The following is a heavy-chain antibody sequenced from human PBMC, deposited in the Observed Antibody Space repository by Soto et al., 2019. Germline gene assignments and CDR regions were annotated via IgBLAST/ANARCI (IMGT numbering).Heavy chain of an antibody. D-gene: IGHD1-7*01. V-gene: IGHV2-5*02. CDR3: AHLVVAGITYSFDS. J-gene: IGHJ4*02. Sequence: QITLKESGPTLVKPTQTLTLTCTFSGFSLSTSGVGVGWIRQPPGKALEWLTFIYWDDDNRNSPSLKSRLTIPKDTTKNQVVLTMTNMDPVDTATYYCAHLVVAGITYSFDSWGQGTLFTVS. CDR2: IYWDDDN. CDR1: GFSLSTSGVG.